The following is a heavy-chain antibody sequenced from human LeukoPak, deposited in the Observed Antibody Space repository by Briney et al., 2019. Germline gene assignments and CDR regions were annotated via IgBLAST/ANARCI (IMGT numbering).Heavy chain of an antibody. D-gene: IGHD5-18*01. CDR1: GGTFSSYA. CDR3: ARRGRGYSYGYWGPIDY. J-gene: IGHJ4*02. Sequence: ASVKVSCKASGGTFSSYAISWVRQAPGQGLEWMGWIKPNSGDTRSAQKFQGRVTMTRDTSISTAYMELSSLRYDDTAVYYCARRGRGYSYGYWGPIDYWGQGTLVTVSS. CDR2: IKPNSGDT. V-gene: IGHV1-2*02.